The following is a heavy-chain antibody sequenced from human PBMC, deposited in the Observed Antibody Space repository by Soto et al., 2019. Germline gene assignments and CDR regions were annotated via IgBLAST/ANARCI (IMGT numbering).Heavy chain of an antibody. D-gene: IGHD3-3*01. Sequence: QITLKESGPTVVKPTETLTLTCTFSGFSLTTSGVGVGWVRQSPGKAPEWLALIYWDDDKRYSTSPNSRLIITKDTSKNQVVLTMANVDPADTATYYCAHRVLRTVFGLVTTTAIYFDFWGPGTPVVVSS. CDR1: GFSLTTSGVG. CDR3: AHRVLRTVFGLVTTTAIYFDF. CDR2: IYWDDDK. V-gene: IGHV2-5*02. J-gene: IGHJ4*02.